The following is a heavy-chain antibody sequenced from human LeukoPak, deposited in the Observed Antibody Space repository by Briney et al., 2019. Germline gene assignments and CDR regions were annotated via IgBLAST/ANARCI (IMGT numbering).Heavy chain of an antibody. CDR3: AKSYYDFWSGYAPSELYGMDV. D-gene: IGHD3-3*01. Sequence: ASVKVSCKASGYTFTSCGISWVRQAPGQGLEWMGWISAYNGNTNYAQKLQGRVTMTTDTSTSTAYMELRSLRSDDTAVYYCAKSYYDFWSGYAPSELYGMDVWGQGTTVTVSS. V-gene: IGHV1-18*01. J-gene: IGHJ6*02. CDR2: ISAYNGNT. CDR1: GYTFTSCG.